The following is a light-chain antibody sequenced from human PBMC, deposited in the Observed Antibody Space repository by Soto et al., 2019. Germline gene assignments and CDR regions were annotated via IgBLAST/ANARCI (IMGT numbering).Light chain of an antibody. Sequence: EIVMTQSPATLSVSPGERATLSCRASQSVSTNLAWYQQKPGQAPRLLIYDASSRATGIPARFSGSGSGTEFTLTISSLQSEDFAVYYCQQYNNWPETFGQGTKVEIE. CDR2: DAS. CDR1: QSVSTN. V-gene: IGKV3-15*01. J-gene: IGKJ1*01. CDR3: QQYNNWPET.